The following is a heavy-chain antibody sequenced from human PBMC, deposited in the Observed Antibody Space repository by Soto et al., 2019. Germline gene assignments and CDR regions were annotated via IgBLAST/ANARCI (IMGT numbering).Heavy chain of an antibody. Sequence: SETLSLTCAVYGGSFSGYYWSWIRQPPGKGLEWIGEINHSGSTNYNPSLKSRVTISVDTSKNQFSLKLSSVTAADTAVYYCARLDRIAARLLDYWGQGTLVTVSS. CDR3: ARLDRIAARLLDY. D-gene: IGHD6-6*01. V-gene: IGHV4-34*01. J-gene: IGHJ4*02. CDR2: INHSGST. CDR1: GGSFSGYY.